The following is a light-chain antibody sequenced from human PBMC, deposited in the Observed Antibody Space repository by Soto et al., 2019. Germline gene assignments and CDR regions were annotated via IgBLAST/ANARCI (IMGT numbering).Light chain of an antibody. Sequence: EIVLTQSPATLSVFPGEKATLSCGASQSVSNNLAWSPKKPGQAPRPLIYGASTRATGVPARFSGSGSGTEFTLTISSLQSEDSAIYYCQQYSSWPFTFGPGTKVAIE. CDR2: GAS. V-gene: IGKV3-15*01. CDR1: QSVSNN. CDR3: QQYSSWPFT. J-gene: IGKJ3*01.